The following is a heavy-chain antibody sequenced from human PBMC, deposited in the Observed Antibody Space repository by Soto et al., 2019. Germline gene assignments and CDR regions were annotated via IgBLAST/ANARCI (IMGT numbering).Heavy chain of an antibody. Sequence: GGSLRLSCAASGFTFSSYGMHWVRQAPGKGLEWVAVIWYDGSNKYYADSVKGRFTISRDNSKNTLYLQMNSLRAEDTAVYYCARENSGWEPYYYYYMDVWGKGTTVTVSS. J-gene: IGHJ6*03. V-gene: IGHV3-33*01. CDR2: IWYDGSNK. CDR1: GFTFSSYG. CDR3: ARENSGWEPYYYYYMDV. D-gene: IGHD6-19*01.